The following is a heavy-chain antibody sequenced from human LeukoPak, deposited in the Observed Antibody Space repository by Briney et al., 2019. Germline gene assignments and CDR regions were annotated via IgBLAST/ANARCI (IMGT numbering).Heavy chain of an antibody. CDR1: GGSISSYY. J-gene: IGHJ4*02. CDR3: TRDVGRPAAGKVHFDS. CDR2: IYYSGRT. D-gene: IGHD6-13*01. V-gene: IGHV4-59*01. Sequence: SETLSLTCTVSGGSISSYYWSCIRQHPGKGLEWIGYIYYSGRTNYNPSLKSRVTISVDTSKNQFSLKLSSVTAADTAVYYCTRDVGRPAAGKVHFDSWGQGTLVTVSS.